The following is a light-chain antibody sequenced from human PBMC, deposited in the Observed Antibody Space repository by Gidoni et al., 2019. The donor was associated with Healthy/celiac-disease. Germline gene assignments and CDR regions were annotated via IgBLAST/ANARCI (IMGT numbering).Light chain of an antibody. CDR2: GAT. CDR1: QGVSSSY. J-gene: IGKJ5*01. CDR3: QQYGSSPLT. V-gene: IGKV3-20*01. Sequence: IVLTQSPGPLSLSPGERATLACRASQGVSSSYLAGYPQKPGQAPRLLIYGATSRATGIPARFSGRVSGTDFTLTISRLEPEDCAVYYCQQYGSSPLTFGQGTRLEIK.